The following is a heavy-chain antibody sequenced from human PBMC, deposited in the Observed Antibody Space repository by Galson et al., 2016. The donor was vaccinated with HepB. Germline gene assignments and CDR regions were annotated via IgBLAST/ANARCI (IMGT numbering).Heavy chain of an antibody. CDR2: ISSGAI. D-gene: IGHD4-17*01. CDR1: GFTFSSYS. CDR3: ARESPTTAGAFDI. V-gene: IGHV3-48*04. Sequence: SLRLSCAASGFTFSSYSMNWVRQAPGKGLEWVSYISSGAIYYSDSVKGRFTISRDNAKNTLYMQMNSPRAEDTAVYYCARESPTTAGAFDIWGQGTMVTVSS. J-gene: IGHJ3*02.